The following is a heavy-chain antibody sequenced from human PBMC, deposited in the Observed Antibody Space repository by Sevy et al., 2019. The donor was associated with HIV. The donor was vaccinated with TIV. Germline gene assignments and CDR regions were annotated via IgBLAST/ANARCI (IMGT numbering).Heavy chain of an antibody. CDR1: GFTFSSYW. J-gene: IGHJ4*02. D-gene: IGHD3-22*01. CDR3: ARAQQVTMLVVIGGLYFDF. CDR2: IKQDMSEK. Sequence: GGSLRLSCAASGFTFSSYWMTRVRQAPGNGLEWVANIKQDMSEKYYADSVKGRFTISRDNARNSLYLQMESLRAEDTAVYYCARAQQVTMLVVIGGLYFDFWGQGTLVTVSS. V-gene: IGHV3-7*01.